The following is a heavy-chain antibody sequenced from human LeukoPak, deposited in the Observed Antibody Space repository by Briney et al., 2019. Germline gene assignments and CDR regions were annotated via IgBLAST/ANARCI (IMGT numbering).Heavy chain of an antibody. J-gene: IGHJ6*02. CDR1: GYSFTSYW. CDR2: IYPGDSDT. V-gene: IGHV5-51*04. D-gene: IGHD3-10*01. Sequence: GESLKISCKGSGYSFTSYWIGWVRQMPGKGLEWMGIIYPGDSDTRYSPSFQGQVTISADKPISTAYLQWSSLKASDTAMYYCARGGYYYGSGSYYYYGMDVWGQGTTVTVSS. CDR3: ARGGYYYGSGSYYYYGMDV.